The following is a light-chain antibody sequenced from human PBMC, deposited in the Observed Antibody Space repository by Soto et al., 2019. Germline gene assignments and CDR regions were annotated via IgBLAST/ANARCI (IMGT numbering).Light chain of an antibody. CDR1: STDVGGYKY. Sequence: QSVLTQPASVSGSPGQSITISCTGTSTDVGGYKYVSWYQQHPGTAPKLMIFEVNGRPSGVSDRFSSSKSGNTASLTISGLQPEDEADYYCSSFSSSSTPYVFGTGTKVTVL. J-gene: IGLJ1*01. V-gene: IGLV2-14*01. CDR2: EVN. CDR3: SSFSSSSTPYV.